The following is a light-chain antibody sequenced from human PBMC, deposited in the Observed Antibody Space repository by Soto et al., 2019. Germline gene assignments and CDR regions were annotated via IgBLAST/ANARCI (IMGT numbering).Light chain of an antibody. Sequence: EIVLTQSPGTLSLSPGERATLSCRASQSVSSSYLAWYQQKLGQAPRLLIYGASYRATGIPDRFSGIGSGSDFTLIITRLEPEDFAVYYCQRYGSSPWTFGQGTKVDIK. CDR3: QRYGSSPWT. J-gene: IGKJ1*01. V-gene: IGKV3-20*01. CDR1: QSVSSSY. CDR2: GAS.